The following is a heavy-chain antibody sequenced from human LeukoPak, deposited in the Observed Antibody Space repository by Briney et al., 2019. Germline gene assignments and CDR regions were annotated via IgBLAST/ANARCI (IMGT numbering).Heavy chain of an antibody. CDR2: IYWNDDK. D-gene: IGHD3-9*01. V-gene: IGHV2-5*01. J-gene: IGHJ4*02. CDR3: AHNHDILTGYYY. Sequence: SGPTLVKPTQTLTLTCTFSGFSLSTSGVGVGWIRQPPGKALEWLALIYWNDDKRYSPSLKSRLTITKDTSKNQVVLTITNMDPVDTATYHCAHNHDILTGYYYWSQGTLVTVSS. CDR1: GFSLSTSGVG.